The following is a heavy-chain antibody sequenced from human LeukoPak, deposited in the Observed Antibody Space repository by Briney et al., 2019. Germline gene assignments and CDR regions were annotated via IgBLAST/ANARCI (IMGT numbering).Heavy chain of an antibody. D-gene: IGHD3-22*01. J-gene: IGHJ5*02. CDR3: AKGSMIVVGGNWLDP. V-gene: IGHV3-23*01. Sequence: PGGSLRLSCAASGFTFSSYAMSWVRQAPGKGLEWVSAISGSGGSTYYADSVKGRFTISRDNSKNTLYLQMNSLRAEDTAVYYCAKGSMIVVGGNWLDPWGQGTLVTVSS. CDR1: GFTFSSYA. CDR2: ISGSGGST.